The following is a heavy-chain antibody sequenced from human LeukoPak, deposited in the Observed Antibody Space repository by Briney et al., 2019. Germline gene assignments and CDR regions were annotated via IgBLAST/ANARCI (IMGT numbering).Heavy chain of an antibody. J-gene: IGHJ4*02. CDR1: GFTFSSYW. Sequence: PGGSLRLSCEVSGFTFSSYWMSWVRQAPGKGLGWVATIRQDGSVHHCVDSVKGRFTVSRDNAWNSLYLQMDSLRAEDTAVYYCARDSTPLVAVGATPLSNYWGQGTLVTVSS. CDR3: ARDSTPLVAVGATPLSNY. V-gene: IGHV3-7*01. D-gene: IGHD1-26*01. CDR2: IRQDGSVH.